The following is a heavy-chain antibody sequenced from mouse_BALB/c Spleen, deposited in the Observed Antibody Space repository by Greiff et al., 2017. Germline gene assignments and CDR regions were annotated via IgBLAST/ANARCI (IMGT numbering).Heavy chain of an antibody. Sequence: VKLVESGPQLVRPGASVKISCKASGYSFTSYWMHWVKQRPGQGLEWIGMIDPSDSETRLNQKFKDKATLTVDKSSSTAYMQLSSPTSEDTAVYDCARSGDYDGAWFAYWGQGTLVTVSA. CDR1: GYSFTSYW. J-gene: IGHJ3*01. D-gene: IGHD2-4*01. CDR3: ARSGDYDGAWFAY. V-gene: IGHV1S126*01. CDR2: IDPSDSET.